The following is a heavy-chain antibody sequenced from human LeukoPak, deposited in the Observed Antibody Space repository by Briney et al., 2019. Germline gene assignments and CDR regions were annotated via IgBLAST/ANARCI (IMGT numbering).Heavy chain of an antibody. J-gene: IGHJ4*02. V-gene: IGHV3-9*01. CDR1: GFTFDDYA. CDR2: ISWNSGSI. D-gene: IGHD6-13*01. Sequence: HPGGSLRLSCAASGFTFDDYAMHWVRQAPGKGLEWVSGISWNSGSIGYADSVKGRFTISRDNAKNSLYLQMNSLRAEDTALYYCAKDRGIAAAGPNFLYFGYWGQGTLVTVSS. CDR3: AKDRGIAAAGPNFLYFGY.